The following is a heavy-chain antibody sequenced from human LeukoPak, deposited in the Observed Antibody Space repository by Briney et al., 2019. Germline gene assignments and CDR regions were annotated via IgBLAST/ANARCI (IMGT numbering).Heavy chain of an antibody. CDR3: ARRRDYYDSRGYYAFDI. CDR2: IYYSGST. Sequence: SETLSLTCNVSGGSISSDYWTWIRQPPGKGLEWIGNIYYSGSTNYNPSLKSRVTISVDTSKNQFSLKLNSVPAADTAVYYCARRRDYYDSRGYYAFDIWGHGTMVTVSS. D-gene: IGHD3-22*01. J-gene: IGHJ3*02. V-gene: IGHV4-59*01. CDR1: GGSISSDY.